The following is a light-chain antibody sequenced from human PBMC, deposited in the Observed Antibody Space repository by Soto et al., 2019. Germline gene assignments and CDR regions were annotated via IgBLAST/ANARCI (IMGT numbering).Light chain of an antibody. J-gene: IGKJ4*01. Sequence: EIVLTQSPATLSLSPGERATLSCRASQSVSGYLAWYQQKPGQAPRLLIYDTSNRATGIPARFSGSGSVTVFTLTISSLGAEAFAVYYCHQRSNWPSTFGGGTKVEIK. V-gene: IGKV3-11*01. CDR2: DTS. CDR3: HQRSNWPST. CDR1: QSVSGY.